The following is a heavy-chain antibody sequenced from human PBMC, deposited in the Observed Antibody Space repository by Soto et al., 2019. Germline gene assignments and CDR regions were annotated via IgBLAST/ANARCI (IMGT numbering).Heavy chain of an antibody. CDR2: INPNSGGT. V-gene: IGHV1-2*04. D-gene: IGHD3-10*01. CDR1: GYTFTGYY. Sequence: QVQLVQSGAEVKKPGASVKVSCKASGYTFTGYYMHWVRQAPGQGLEWMGWINPNSGGTNYAQKVQGWVTMTRDTSISTAYMELSRLRSDDTAVYYCARAPEWFGELSHWFDPWGQGTLVTVSS. CDR3: ARAPEWFGELSHWFDP. J-gene: IGHJ5*02.